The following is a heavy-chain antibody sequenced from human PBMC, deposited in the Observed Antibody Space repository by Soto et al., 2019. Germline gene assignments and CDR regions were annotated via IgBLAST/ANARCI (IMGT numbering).Heavy chain of an antibody. Sequence: ASVKVSCKASGYTFTGYYIHWVRQAPGQGLEWMGWIIPDSGATNYTQKFQGRVTMTSETSTNTAFLELSRLRSDDTAVYFCARGDRISIFGVINLLDPWGQGTLVTVSS. D-gene: IGHD3-3*01. CDR3: ARGDRISIFGVINLLDP. J-gene: IGHJ5*02. CDR2: IIPDSGAT. V-gene: IGHV1-2*02. CDR1: GYTFTGYY.